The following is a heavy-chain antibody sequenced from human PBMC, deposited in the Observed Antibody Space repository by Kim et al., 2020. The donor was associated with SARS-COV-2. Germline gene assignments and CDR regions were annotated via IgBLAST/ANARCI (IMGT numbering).Heavy chain of an antibody. V-gene: IGHV4-39*01. D-gene: IGHD6-13*01. Sequence: NPSLTSRVTISVDTSKNQFSLKLSPVTAADTAVYYCARLRSSSWYGGFDYWGQGTLVTVSS. CDR3: ARLRSSSWYGGFDY. J-gene: IGHJ4*02.